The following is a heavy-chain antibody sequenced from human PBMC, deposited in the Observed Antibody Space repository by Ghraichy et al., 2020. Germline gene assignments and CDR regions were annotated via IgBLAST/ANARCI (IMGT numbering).Heavy chain of an antibody. CDR2: IDPSDSYT. J-gene: IGHJ6*02. CDR1: GYSFTSYW. CDR3: ARVVVATTSMDV. D-gene: IGHD5-12*01. V-gene: IGHV5-10-1*01. Sequence: GESLNISCKGSGYSFTSYWISWVRQMPGKGLEWMGRIDPSDSYTNYSPSFQGHVTISADKSISTAYLQWSSLKASDTAMYYCARVVVATTSMDVWGQGTTVTVSS.